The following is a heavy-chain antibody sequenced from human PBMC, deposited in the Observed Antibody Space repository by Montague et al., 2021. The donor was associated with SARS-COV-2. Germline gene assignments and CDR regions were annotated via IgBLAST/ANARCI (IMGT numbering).Heavy chain of an antibody. J-gene: IGHJ4*02. CDR3: ATISLGYCTTGVRQPPDH. CDR1: GGSISSSSYY. V-gene: IGHV4-39*01. D-gene: IGHD2-8*01. Sequence: SETLSLTCTVSGGSISSSSYYWGWIRQPPGKGLEWIGSIYYSGSTYYNPSLKSRVTISVDTSKNQFSLNLSSVTAADTAVYYCATISLGYCTTGVRQPPDHWGQGTLVTVSS. CDR2: IYYSGST.